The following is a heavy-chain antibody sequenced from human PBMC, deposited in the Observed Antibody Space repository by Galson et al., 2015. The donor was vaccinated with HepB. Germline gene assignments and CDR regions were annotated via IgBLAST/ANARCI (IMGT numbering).Heavy chain of an antibody. CDR2: ISGGGGRI. V-gene: IGHV3-23*01. CDR1: GFTFSSYA. D-gene: IGHD3-10*01. CDR3: AKDAPLDYDGSGRGNWFDS. Sequence: LRLSCAASGFTFSSYAMSWVRQAPGKGLEWVSVISGGGGRIYYADSVKGRVTISRDNSKNTLYLQMNSLRAEDTAVYYCAKDAPLDYDGSGRGNWFDSWGQGTLVTVSS. J-gene: IGHJ5*01.